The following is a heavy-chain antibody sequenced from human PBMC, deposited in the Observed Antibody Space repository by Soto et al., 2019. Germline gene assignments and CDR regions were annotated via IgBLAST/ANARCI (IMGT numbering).Heavy chain of an antibody. J-gene: IGHJ4*02. Sequence: VQLQESGPGLVKPSETPSLTCTVSGGSVSSGSYYWSWIRQPPGKGLEWIGYIYYSGSTNYNPSRKSRVTISVDTSKNQFSLKLSSVTAADTAVYYCARVRSSGESLGYWGQGTLVTVSS. D-gene: IGHD4-17*01. CDR2: IYYSGST. CDR1: GGSVSSGSYY. CDR3: ARVRSSGESLGY. V-gene: IGHV4-61*01.